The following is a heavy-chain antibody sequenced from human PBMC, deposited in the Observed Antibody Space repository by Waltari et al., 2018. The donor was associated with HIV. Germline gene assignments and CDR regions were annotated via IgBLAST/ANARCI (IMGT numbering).Heavy chain of an antibody. CDR1: GYTFTGSY. Sequence: QVQLVQSGAEVKKPGASVKVSCKAYGYTFTGSYMPRVRQAPGQGLEWMGWINPDNGGTKYAQKFQGRVTMTRDTSISTAYMELSRLRSDDTAVYYCARDICNGGSCYSYYFDYWGQGTLVTVSS. CDR3: ARDICNGGSCYSYYFDY. J-gene: IGHJ4*02. V-gene: IGHV1-2*02. CDR2: INPDNGGT. D-gene: IGHD2-15*01.